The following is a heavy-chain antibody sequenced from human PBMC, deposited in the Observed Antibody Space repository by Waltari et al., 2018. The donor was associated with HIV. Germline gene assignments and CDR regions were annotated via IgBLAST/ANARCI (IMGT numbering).Heavy chain of an antibody. Sequence: EVPLLESGGSRVQPVGSISVSLLGAGLKFDTPEMLRSRQNPGEVLEWVAGITASGDKKYVADSMSGRFSISGANMKNTVWLDMRGLRADDAAIYFCVREGRPVSEYDVFDSWGPGIQVTVS. CDR1: GLKFDTPE. V-gene: IGHV3-23*01. D-gene: IGHD3-16*01. CDR2: ITASGDKK. CDR3: VREGRPVSEYDVFDS. J-gene: IGHJ4*02.